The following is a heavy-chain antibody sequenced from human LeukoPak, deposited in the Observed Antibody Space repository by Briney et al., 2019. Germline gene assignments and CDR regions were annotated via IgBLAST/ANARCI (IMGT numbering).Heavy chain of an antibody. V-gene: IGHV3-23*01. Sequence: GESLRLSCAASGFTFSSYAMSWVRQAPGKGLEWVSAISGSGGSTYYADSVKGRFTISRDNSKNTLYLQMNSLRAEDTAVYYCAKDRGSSGWYLGYNWFDPWGQGTLVTVSS. CDR3: AKDRGSSGWYLGYNWFDP. D-gene: IGHD6-19*01. CDR2: ISGSGGST. J-gene: IGHJ5*02. CDR1: GFTFSSYA.